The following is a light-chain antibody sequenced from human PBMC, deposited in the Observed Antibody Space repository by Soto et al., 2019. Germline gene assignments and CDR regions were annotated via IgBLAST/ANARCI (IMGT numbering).Light chain of an antibody. V-gene: IGLV4-69*01. CDR1: SGHSDYA. CDR2: VTSDGSH. Sequence: QTVVTQSPSASASPGASVKLTCTLSSGHSDYAIAWHQQQPEKGPRYLMKVTSDGSHTKGDGIPDRFSGSSSGADRYLTISSLRSDDEADYYCQAWGTGGVFGGGTQLPS. CDR3: QAWGTGGV. J-gene: IGLJ3*02.